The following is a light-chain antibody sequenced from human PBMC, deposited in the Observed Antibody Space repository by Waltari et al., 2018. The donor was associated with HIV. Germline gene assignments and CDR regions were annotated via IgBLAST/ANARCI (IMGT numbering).Light chain of an antibody. CDR1: SSNIGSNY. V-gene: IGLV1-47*01. J-gene: IGLJ3*02. CDR2: RSN. Sequence: QSVLTQPPLASGTPGQRVAISCSGSSSNIGSNYVYWYQQLPGTAPKVLIYRSNQRPSGVPDRFSGSKSGTSASLAISVLRSEDEADYYCATWDDSLSGPVFGGGTKLTVL. CDR3: ATWDDSLSGPV.